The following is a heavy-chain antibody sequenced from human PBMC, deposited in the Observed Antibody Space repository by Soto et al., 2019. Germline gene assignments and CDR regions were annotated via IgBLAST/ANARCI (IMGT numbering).Heavy chain of an antibody. J-gene: IGHJ4*02. CDR2: ISAYTGHA. CDR1: GYTFTNYG. CDR3: ARGLGIDGTEGPGDDY. Sequence: QVQLVQSGAEMKKPGASVKVSCKTSGYTFTNYGVTWVRQAPGQGLEWVGWISAYTGHAYNAQKFQDRVILTTDTSTKTAYMELRSLRSDDTAEYFCARGLGIDGTEGPGDDYWGQGTLVTVSS. D-gene: IGHD1-7*01. V-gene: IGHV1-18*04.